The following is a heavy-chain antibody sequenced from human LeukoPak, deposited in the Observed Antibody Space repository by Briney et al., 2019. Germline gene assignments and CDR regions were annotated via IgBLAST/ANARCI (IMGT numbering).Heavy chain of an antibody. J-gene: IGHJ4*02. Sequence: ASVKVSCKASGYTFTGYYMHWVRQAPGQGLEWMGWINPNSGGTNYAQKFQGRVTMTRDTSISTAYMELSRLRSDDTAVYYCARGPRVAARRGDYFDYWGQGTLVTVFS. CDR1: GYTFTGYY. D-gene: IGHD6-6*01. CDR3: ARGPRVAARRGDYFDY. CDR2: INPNSGGT. V-gene: IGHV1-2*02.